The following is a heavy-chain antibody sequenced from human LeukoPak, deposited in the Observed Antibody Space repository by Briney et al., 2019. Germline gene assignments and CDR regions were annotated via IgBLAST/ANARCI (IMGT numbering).Heavy chain of an antibody. CDR1: GFTFSGSP. V-gene: IGHV3-73*01. J-gene: IGHJ4*02. CDR3: TQSNY. CDR2: IRSKADNYAT. Sequence: GGSLRPSCAASGFTFSGSPILWVRQASGKGLEWVGRIRSKADNYATAYAASVQGRCTISRDDSKSTAYLQLNSLKTGDTAVYYCTQSNYWGQGALVTVSS.